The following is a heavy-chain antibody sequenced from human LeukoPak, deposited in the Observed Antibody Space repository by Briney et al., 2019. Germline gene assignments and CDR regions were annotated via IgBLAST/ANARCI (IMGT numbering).Heavy chain of an antibody. CDR3: ARSPRRDTAMVHPDY. D-gene: IGHD5-18*01. CDR1: GYTFTGYY. J-gene: IGHJ4*02. CDR2: INPNSGGT. V-gene: IGHV1-2*02. Sequence: ASVKVSCKASGYTFTGYYMHWVRQAPGQGLEWIGWINPNSGGTNYAQKFQGRVTMTRDTSISTAYMELSRLRSDDTAVYYCARSPRRDTAMVHPDYWGQGTLVTVSS.